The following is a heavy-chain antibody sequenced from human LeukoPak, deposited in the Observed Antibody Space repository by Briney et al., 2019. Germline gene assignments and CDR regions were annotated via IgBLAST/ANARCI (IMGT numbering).Heavy chain of an antibody. CDR1: GGSISSGDYY. V-gene: IGHV4-30-4*01. Sequence: SETLSLTCTVSGGSISSGDYYWSWIRQPPGKGLEWIGYIYYSGSTYYNPSLKSRVTISVDTSKNQFSLKLSSVTAADTAVYYCAREGKNHYDSSGYYPDYWGQGTLVTVSS. J-gene: IGHJ4*02. CDR2: IYYSGST. D-gene: IGHD3-22*01. CDR3: AREGKNHYDSSGYYPDY.